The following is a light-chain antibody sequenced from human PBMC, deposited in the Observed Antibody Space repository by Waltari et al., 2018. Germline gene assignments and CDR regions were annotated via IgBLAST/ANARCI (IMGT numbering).Light chain of an antibody. CDR1: HSLSSYF. J-gene: IGKJ5*01. Sequence: EIVLTQSPATLSLSPGEGATLSCRARHSLSSYFLAWYQHKPGQGPRLLIYAASSRATGIPGRFSGGKSGTDFILTISRLEPEDFAVYYCQQYGSSPVTFGQGTRLEIK. CDR3: QQYGSSPVT. CDR2: AAS. V-gene: IGKV3-20*01.